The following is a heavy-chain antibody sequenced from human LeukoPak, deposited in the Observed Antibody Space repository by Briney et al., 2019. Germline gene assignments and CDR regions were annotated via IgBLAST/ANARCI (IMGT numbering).Heavy chain of an antibody. V-gene: IGHV4-34*01. J-gene: IGHJ3*02. Sequence: KPSETLSLTCAVYGGSFSGYYWSWIRQPPGEGLEWIGEINHSGSTNYNPSLKSRVTISVDTSKNQFSLKLSSVAAADTAVYYCARGPPSITIFGVVIIDNAFDIWGQGTMVTVSS. D-gene: IGHD3-3*01. CDR3: ARGPPSITIFGVVIIDNAFDI. CDR2: INHSGST. CDR1: GGSFSGYY.